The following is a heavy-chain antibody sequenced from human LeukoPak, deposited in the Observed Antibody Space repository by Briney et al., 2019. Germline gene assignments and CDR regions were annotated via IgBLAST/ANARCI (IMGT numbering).Heavy chain of an antibody. Sequence: GGSLRLSCAASGFTFSSYSMHWVRQAPGKGLEWVSSISSSSSYIYYADSVKGRFTISRDNAKNSLYLQMNSLRAEDTAVYYCAREGSGWLAFDIWGQGTMVTVSS. D-gene: IGHD6-19*01. CDR3: AREGSGWLAFDI. J-gene: IGHJ3*02. CDR1: GFTFSSYS. CDR2: ISSSSSYI. V-gene: IGHV3-21*01.